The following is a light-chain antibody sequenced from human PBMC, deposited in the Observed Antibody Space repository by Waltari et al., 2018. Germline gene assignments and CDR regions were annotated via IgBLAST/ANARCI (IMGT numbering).Light chain of an antibody. Sequence: QPVLTQPPSASGTPGQRVTISCSGSSSNIGSNYLYWYQQLPGTAPKLLIYRNNQRPSGGPDRCSGAKSGTSASVDISGLRSEDEADYYCAAWDDSLSGFYVFGTGTKVTVL. CDR2: RNN. CDR1: SSNIGSNY. J-gene: IGLJ1*01. CDR3: AAWDDSLSGFYV. V-gene: IGLV1-47*01.